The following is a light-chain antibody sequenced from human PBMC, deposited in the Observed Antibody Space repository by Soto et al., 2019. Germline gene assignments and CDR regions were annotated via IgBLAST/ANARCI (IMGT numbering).Light chain of an antibody. CDR3: AAWDDSLSGVV. J-gene: IGLJ2*01. CDR1: SSNIGSNY. Sequence: QSVLTQPPSASGTPGKRVTIPCSGSSSNIGSNYVYWYQQLPGTAPKLLIYRNNQRPSGVPDRFSGSKSGTSASLAISGLRSEDEADYYCAAWDDSLSGVVFGGGTKVTVL. V-gene: IGLV1-47*01. CDR2: RNN.